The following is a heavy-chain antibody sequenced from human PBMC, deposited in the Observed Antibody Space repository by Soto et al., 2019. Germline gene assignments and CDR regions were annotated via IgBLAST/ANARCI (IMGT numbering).Heavy chain of an antibody. D-gene: IGHD3-10*01. CDR1: GYTFTSYD. J-gene: IGHJ6*02. CDR3: ARVLSGTHGGYHSYGMDV. V-gene: IGHV1-8*01. CDR2: MNPNSGNR. Sequence: QVQLVQSGAEVKKPGASVKVSCKASGYTFTSYDINWVRQATGQGLEWMGWMNPNSGNRGYAQNFQGRVSMTRNTSIRTAYMELSSLRSEDTAVYYCARVLSGTHGGYHSYGMDVWGQGTTVTVSS.